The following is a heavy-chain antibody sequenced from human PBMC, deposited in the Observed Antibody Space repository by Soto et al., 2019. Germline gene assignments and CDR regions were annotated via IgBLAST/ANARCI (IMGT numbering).Heavy chain of an antibody. CDR1: GFTFSNYA. Sequence: EVQLLESGGDLVQPGVSLRLSCAASGFTFSNYALTWVRQAPGKGLEWVSAISDTGGTTYYADSVKGRFTISRDNSKDILYLQMSSLRAEDTAVYYCAKDLLYVDPRGAFDIWGQGTMVTVSS. J-gene: IGHJ3*02. CDR2: ISDTGGTT. V-gene: IGHV3-23*01. CDR3: AKDLLYVDPRGAFDI. D-gene: IGHD3-16*01.